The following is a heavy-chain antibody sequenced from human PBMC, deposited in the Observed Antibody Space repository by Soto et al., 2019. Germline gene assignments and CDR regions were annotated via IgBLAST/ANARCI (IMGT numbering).Heavy chain of an antibody. D-gene: IGHD3-10*01. CDR1: GFTFSSYG. Sequence: QVQLVESGGGVVQPGRSLRLSCAASGFTFSSYGMHWVRQAPGKGLEWVAVIWYDGSNKYYADSVKGRFTISRDNSKNTLYLQMNSLRAEDTAVYYCARDMVRGVRRSGMDVWGQGTTVTVSS. J-gene: IGHJ6*02. CDR3: ARDMVRGVRRSGMDV. V-gene: IGHV3-33*01. CDR2: IWYDGSNK.